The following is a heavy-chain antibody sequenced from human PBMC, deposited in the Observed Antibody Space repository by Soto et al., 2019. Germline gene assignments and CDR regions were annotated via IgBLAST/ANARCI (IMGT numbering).Heavy chain of an antibody. J-gene: IGHJ4*02. CDR2: IIPIFGTA. Sequence: QVQLVQSGAEVKKPGSSVKVSCKASGGTFSSYSINWGRQAPGQGLEWMGEIIPIFGTANYAQKFQGRDTITADESTSTAYMELSSLRSEDTAVYYCARDGGRHSGGIDYWGQGTLVTVSS. V-gene: IGHV1-69*01. CDR1: GGTFSSYS. CDR3: ARDGGRHSGGIDY. D-gene: IGHD1-26*01.